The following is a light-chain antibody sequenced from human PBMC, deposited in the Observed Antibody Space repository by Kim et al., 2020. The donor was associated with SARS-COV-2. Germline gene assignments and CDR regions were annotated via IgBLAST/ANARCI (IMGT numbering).Light chain of an antibody. CDR2: GKN. J-gene: IGLJ2*01. V-gene: IGLV3-19*01. CDR3: NSRDSSGNHVV. CDR1: SLRNYY. Sequence: SSELTQDPAVSVALGQTVRITCQGDSLRNYYANWYQQKPGQAPVLVIYGKNNRPSGIPDRFSGSTSGNTASLTITGAQAEDEADYYCNSRDSSGNHVVFGGGTKLTVL.